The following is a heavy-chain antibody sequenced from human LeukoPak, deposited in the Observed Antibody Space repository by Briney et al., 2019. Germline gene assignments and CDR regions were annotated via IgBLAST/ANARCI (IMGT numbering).Heavy chain of an antibody. D-gene: IGHD3-3*01. CDR3: ARDRARYDFWSGYCPD. Sequence: SCKASGGTFSSYAMHWVRQAPGKGLEWVAVISYDGSNKYYADSVKGRFTISRDNSKDTLYLQMNSLRAEDTAVYYCARDRARYDFWSGYCPDWGQGTLVTVSS. CDR1: GGTFSSYA. V-gene: IGHV3-30-3*01. J-gene: IGHJ4*02. CDR2: ISYDGSNK.